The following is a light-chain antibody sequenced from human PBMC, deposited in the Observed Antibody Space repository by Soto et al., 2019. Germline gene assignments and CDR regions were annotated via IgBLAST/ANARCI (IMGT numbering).Light chain of an antibody. Sequence: DVQMPQSPSSLSASVGDRITITCRASQTIIRYLNGYQQKALKAPKLLISAASSLQSGVPPRFNASRSGTDFTLTSSSLQAQDFATYYCQQTYWVPWTFGQGTKMEIK. V-gene: IGKV1-39*01. J-gene: IGKJ1*01. CDR1: QTIIRY. CDR2: AAS. CDR3: QQTYWVPWT.